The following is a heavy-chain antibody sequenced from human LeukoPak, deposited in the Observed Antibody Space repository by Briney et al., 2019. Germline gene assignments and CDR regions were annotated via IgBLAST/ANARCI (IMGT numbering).Heavy chain of an antibody. Sequence: PSETLSLTCAVYGGSFIGYYWSWIRQPPGKGLEWTGEINHSGSTNYNPSLMSRVTISVDTSKNQFSLKLSSVTAADTAVYYCASRSYGAYALFDYWGQGTLVTVSS. D-gene: IGHD4-17*01. J-gene: IGHJ4*02. V-gene: IGHV4-34*01. CDR2: INHSGST. CDR3: ASRSYGAYALFDY. CDR1: GGSFIGYY.